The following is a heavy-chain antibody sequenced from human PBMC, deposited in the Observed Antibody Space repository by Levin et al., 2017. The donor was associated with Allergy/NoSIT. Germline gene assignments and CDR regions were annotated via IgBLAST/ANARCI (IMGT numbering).Heavy chain of an antibody. CDR1: GFSLSSSGMC. J-gene: IGHJ6*02. D-gene: IGHD3-10*01. Sequence: SGPTLVKPTQTLTLTCTFSGFSLSSSGMCVSWIRQPPGKALEWLALIDWDNDKYYSTSLKTRLTISKDTSNNQVVLTMTNMDPMDTATYFCARILRVYPTSVVRGARRLYYYYGMDVWGQGTTVTVSS. CDR2: IDWDNDK. V-gene: IGHV2-70*01. CDR3: ARILRVYPTSVVRGARRLYYYYGMDV.